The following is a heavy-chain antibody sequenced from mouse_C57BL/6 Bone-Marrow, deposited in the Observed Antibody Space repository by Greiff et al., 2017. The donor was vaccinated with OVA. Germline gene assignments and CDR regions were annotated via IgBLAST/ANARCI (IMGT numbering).Heavy chain of an antibody. V-gene: IGHV5-4*01. Sequence: EVQRVESGGGLVKPGGSLKLSCAASGFTFSSYAMSWVRQTPEKRLEWVATISDGGSYTYYPDNVKGRFTISRDNAKNNLYLQMSHLKSEDTAMYYCARVGGYYFKRYYFDYWGQGTTLTVSS. CDR3: ARVGGYYFKRYYFDY. CDR1: GFTFSSYA. CDR2: ISDGGSYT. J-gene: IGHJ2*01. D-gene: IGHD2-3*01.